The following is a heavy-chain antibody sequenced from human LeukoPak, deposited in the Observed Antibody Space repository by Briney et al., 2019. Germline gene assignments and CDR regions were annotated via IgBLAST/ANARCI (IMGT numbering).Heavy chain of an antibody. CDR3: ATGVYIPYFDY. CDR1: GYTFTGYY. CDR2: INPNSGGT. V-gene: IGHV1-2*02. J-gene: IGHJ4*02. Sequence: ASVKVSCKASGYTFTGYYMHWVRQSPGQGLEWMGWINPNSGGTNYAQKFQGRVTMTEDTSTDTAYMELSSLRSEDTAVYYCATGVYIPYFDYWGQGTLVTVSS. D-gene: IGHD5/OR15-5a*01.